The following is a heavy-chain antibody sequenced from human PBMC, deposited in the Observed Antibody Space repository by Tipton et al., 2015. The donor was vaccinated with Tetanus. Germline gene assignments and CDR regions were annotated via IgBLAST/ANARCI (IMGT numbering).Heavy chain of an antibody. Sequence: QLVQSGAEVKKPGDSVKVSCKASGYTFTSYDINWVRQATGQGLESMGWMNPNSGNTGYAQQFQGGVTMTRNTSISTAYMELSSLRSEDTAVYYCARGQYYDFWGGYYVSRFNYYCGMDVWGQGTTVTVSS. CDR1: GYTFTSYD. D-gene: IGHD3-3*01. CDR3: ARGQYYDFWGGYYVSRFNYYCGMDV. V-gene: IGHV1-8*01. J-gene: IGHJ6*02. CDR2: MNPNSGNT.